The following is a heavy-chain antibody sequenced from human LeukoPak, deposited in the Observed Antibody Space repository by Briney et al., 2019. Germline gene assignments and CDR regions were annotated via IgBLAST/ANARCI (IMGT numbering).Heavy chain of an antibody. D-gene: IGHD6-6*01. J-gene: IGHJ5*02. CDR3: ARTYSSSSYNWFDP. Sequence: GGSLRLSCTASGFTFNIYAMSWVRQAPREGLEWVSTISGTGVGTYYADSVKGRFTISRDNSKSTLYLQMNSLGADDTAIYHCARTYSSSSYNWFDPWGQGTLVTVSS. CDR1: GFTFNIYA. V-gene: IGHV3-23*01. CDR2: ISGTGVGT.